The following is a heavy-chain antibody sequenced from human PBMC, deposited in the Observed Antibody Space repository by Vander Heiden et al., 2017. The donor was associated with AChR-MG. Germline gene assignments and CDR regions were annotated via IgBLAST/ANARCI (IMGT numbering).Heavy chain of an antibody. J-gene: IGHJ4*02. CDR3: ARWGWLPFDY. Sequence: EVQLVESGGGLVKPGGSLRLSCAASGFTFSDYTMAWVRQAPGKGLEWVSSISTRSTYIYYADSVKGRFTISRDNAKNSLYLQVNSLRAEDTAVYYCARWGWLPFDYWGQGTLLPVSS. CDR1: GFTFSDYT. CDR2: ISTRSTYI. D-gene: IGHD5-12*01. V-gene: IGHV3-21*01.